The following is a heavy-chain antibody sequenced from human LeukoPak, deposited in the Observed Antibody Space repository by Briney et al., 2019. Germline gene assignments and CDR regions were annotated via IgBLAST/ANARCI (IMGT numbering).Heavy chain of an antibody. J-gene: IGHJ5*02. V-gene: IGHV3-53*01. Sequence: GGSLRLSCAASGFTVTNSYMTWVRQAPGKGLDWVSFIYPAGTTSYADSVKGRFTISRDSSKNTLHLQMNSLGADDTAVYYCAREQAYWFGPWGQGSLVTVSS. CDR1: GFTVTNSY. CDR3: AREQAYWFGP. D-gene: IGHD2-21*01. CDR2: IYPAGTT.